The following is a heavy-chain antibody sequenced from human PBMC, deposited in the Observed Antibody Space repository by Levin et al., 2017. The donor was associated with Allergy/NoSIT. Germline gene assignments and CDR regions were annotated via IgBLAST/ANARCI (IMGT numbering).Heavy chain of an antibody. Sequence: PGGSLRLSCAASGFTFSSYAMSWVRQAPGKGLEWVSAISGSGGSTYYADSVKGRFTISRDNSKNTLYLQMNSLRAEDTAVYYCAKLGGTSGSYLPHVGFDPWGQGTLVTVSS. CDR2: ISGSGGST. D-gene: IGHD1-26*01. V-gene: IGHV3-23*01. CDR3: AKLGGTSGSYLPHVGFDP. J-gene: IGHJ5*02. CDR1: GFTFSSYA.